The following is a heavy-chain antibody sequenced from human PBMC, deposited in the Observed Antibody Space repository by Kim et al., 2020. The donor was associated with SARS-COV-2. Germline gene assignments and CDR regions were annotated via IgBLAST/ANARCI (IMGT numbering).Heavy chain of an antibody. Sequence: GGSLRLSCSASGFIFSSYAMVWVRQALGKGLEYVSAISNGGGNTYYADSVKVRFTISRDNSKNTLYLQMSSRRVEDTAVYYCVKDFKWVPRQCDFGGQGTLVTVSS. CDR2: ISNGGGNT. CDR1: GFIFSSYA. D-gene: IGHD1-26*01. J-gene: IGHJ4*02. CDR3: VKDFKWVPRQCDF. V-gene: IGHV3-64D*06.